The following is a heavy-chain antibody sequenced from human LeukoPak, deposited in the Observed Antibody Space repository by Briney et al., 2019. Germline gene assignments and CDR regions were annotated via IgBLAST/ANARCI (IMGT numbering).Heavy chain of an antibody. Sequence: GGSLRLSCAASGFTFSSYAMHWVRQAPGKGLEWVAVISYDGSSKYTADSVKGRFTISRDNSRNTLYLQMNSLRAEDTAVYYCTRTRYPGIAVAAYYFDYWGQGTLVTVSS. J-gene: IGHJ4*02. CDR3: TRTRYPGIAVAAYYFDY. CDR1: GFTFSSYA. CDR2: ISYDGSSK. D-gene: IGHD6-19*01. V-gene: IGHV3-30-3*01.